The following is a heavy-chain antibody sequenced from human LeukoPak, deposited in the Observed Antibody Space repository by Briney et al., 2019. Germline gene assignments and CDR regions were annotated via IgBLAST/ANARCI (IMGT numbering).Heavy chain of an antibody. CDR2: IKQDGSEK. J-gene: IGHJ3*02. CDR1: GFTFSSYW. Sequence: GGSLRLSCAASGFTFSSYWMSWVRQAPGKGLEWVAHIKQDGSEKYYVDSVKGRFTISRDNAKNSLYLQMNSLRAEDTAVYYCARVDYDFWSGYYKGDAFDIWGQGTMVTASS. D-gene: IGHD3-3*01. V-gene: IGHV3-7*03. CDR3: ARVDYDFWSGYYKGDAFDI.